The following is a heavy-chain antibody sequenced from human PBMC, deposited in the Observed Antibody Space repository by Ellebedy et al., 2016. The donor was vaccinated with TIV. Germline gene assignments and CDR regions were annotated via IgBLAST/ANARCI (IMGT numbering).Heavy chain of an antibody. V-gene: IGHV3-11*06. CDR3: ARVFSVGSGYYPIDY. D-gene: IGHD3-22*01. Sequence: PGGSLRLSCAASGFAFSDYYLNWIRQAPGQGLQWVSDISSVRSYSNYADSVKGRFTISRDNAKNSLYLQMNSLRAEDTAVYYCARVFSVGSGYYPIDYWGQGTLVTVSS. CDR1: GFAFSDYY. CDR2: ISSVRSYS. J-gene: IGHJ4*02.